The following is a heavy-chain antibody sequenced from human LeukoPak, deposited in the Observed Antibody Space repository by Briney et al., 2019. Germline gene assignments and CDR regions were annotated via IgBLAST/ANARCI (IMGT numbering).Heavy chain of an antibody. J-gene: IGHJ6*02. V-gene: IGHV4-4*09. D-gene: IGHD3-10*01. CDR3: ARANPGSSYYYGMDV. CDR1: GGSISSYY. CDR2: IYTSGST. Sequence: SETLSLTCTVSGGSISSYYWSWIRQPPGKGLEWIGYIYTSGSTNYNPSLKSRVTISVDTSKNQFSLKLSSVTAADTAVYYCARANPGSSYYYGMDVWGQGTTVTVSS.